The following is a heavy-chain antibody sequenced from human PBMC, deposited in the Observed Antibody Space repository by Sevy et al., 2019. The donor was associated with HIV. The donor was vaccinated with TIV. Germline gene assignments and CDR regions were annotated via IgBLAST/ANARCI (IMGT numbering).Heavy chain of an antibody. J-gene: IGHJ4*02. V-gene: IGHV3-7*01. CDR1: AFILSRYW. Sequence: GGSLRLSCAASAFILSRYWMGWVRQAPGKGLEWVANIKQDGSQKYYVDSVKGRFTISRDNAKNSLYLQMNSLRAEDTAVYYCARDSGNYYFNYWGQGTLVTVSS. D-gene: IGHD1-26*01. CDR2: IKQDGSQK. CDR3: ARDSGNYYFNY.